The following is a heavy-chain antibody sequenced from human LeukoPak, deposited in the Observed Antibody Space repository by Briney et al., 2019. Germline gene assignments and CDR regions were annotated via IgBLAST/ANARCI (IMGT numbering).Heavy chain of an antibody. V-gene: IGHV1-69*13. J-gene: IGHJ4*02. Sequence: SVKVSCKASGGTFSSYAISWVRQAPGQGLEWMGRIIPIFGTANYAQKFQGRVTTTADESTSTAYMELSSLRSEDTAVYYCARDRYSGYDYPKGHFDYWGQGTLVTVSS. CDR3: ARDRYSGYDYPKGHFDY. D-gene: IGHD5-12*01. CDR2: IIPIFGTA. CDR1: GGTFSSYA.